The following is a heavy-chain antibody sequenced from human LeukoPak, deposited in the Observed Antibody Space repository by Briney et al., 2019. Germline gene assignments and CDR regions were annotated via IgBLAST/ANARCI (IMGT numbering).Heavy chain of an antibody. Sequence: GGSLRLSCAASGFTFSDYYMSWIRQAPGKGLEWVSYISSSGSFIYYADSVKGRFTISRDNAKNSLYLQMNSLRAEDTAVYYCARERWFGELFTPSIDYWGQGTLVTVSS. V-gene: IGHV3-11*04. CDR2: ISSSGSFI. CDR1: GFTFSDYY. D-gene: IGHD3-10*01. CDR3: ARERWFGELFTPSIDY. J-gene: IGHJ4*02.